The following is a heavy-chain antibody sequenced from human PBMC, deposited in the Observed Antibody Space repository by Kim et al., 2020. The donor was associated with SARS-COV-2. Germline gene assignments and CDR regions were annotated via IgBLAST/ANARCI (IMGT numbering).Heavy chain of an antibody. CDR3: ARADYYGSGSLYP. J-gene: IGHJ5*02. V-gene: IGHV1-8*01. D-gene: IGHD3-10*01. Sequence: YAQKVQGRVTMTRNTSISTAYMELSSLRSEDTAVYYCARADYYGSGSLYPWGQGTLVTVSS.